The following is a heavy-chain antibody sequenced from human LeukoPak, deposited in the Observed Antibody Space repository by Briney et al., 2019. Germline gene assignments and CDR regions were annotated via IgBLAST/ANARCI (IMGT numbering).Heavy chain of an antibody. Sequence: PSETLSLTCTVSGGSIGSGGYYWSWIRQHPGKGLEWIGYIYYSGSTYYNPSLKSRVTISVDTSKNQFSLKLSSVTAADTAVYYCARDDSEIIDYWGQGTLVTVSS. D-gene: IGHD5-24*01. CDR1: GGSIGSGGYY. CDR3: ARDDSEIIDY. J-gene: IGHJ4*02. V-gene: IGHV4-31*03. CDR2: IYYSGST.